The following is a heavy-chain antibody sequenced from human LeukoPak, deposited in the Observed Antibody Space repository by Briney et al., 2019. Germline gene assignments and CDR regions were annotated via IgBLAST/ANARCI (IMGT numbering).Heavy chain of an antibody. Sequence: SETLSLTCTVSGGSISSYYWSWIRQPPGKGLEWIGYIYYSGSTNYNPSLKSRVTISVDTSKNQFSLKLSSVTAADTAVYYCARGRVVAATRYFDYWGQGTLVTVSS. CDR3: ARGRVVAATRYFDY. V-gene: IGHV4-59*01. CDR1: GGSISSYY. D-gene: IGHD2-15*01. J-gene: IGHJ4*02. CDR2: IYYSGST.